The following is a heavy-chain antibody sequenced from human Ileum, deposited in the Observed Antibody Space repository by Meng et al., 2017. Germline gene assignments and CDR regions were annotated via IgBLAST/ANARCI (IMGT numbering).Heavy chain of an antibody. CDR1: GFSFSDYW. Sequence: EVGLLGVGGGLVVPGGCLKISGAASGFSFSDYWMDWVRQAPGKGLEWVANIKGDGSERTYVDSVKGRFTISRDNTKNSLSLQMNSLRVEDTAVYYCARSGPADDWGQGTLVTVSS. V-gene: IGHV3-7*01. D-gene: IGHD1-26*01. CDR2: IKGDGSER. J-gene: IGHJ4*02. CDR3: ARSGPADD.